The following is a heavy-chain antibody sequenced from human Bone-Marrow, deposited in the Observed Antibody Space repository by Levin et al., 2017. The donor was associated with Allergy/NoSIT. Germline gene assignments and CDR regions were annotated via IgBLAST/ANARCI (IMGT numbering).Heavy chain of an antibody. V-gene: IGHV3-66*02. CDR2: IYSAGPT. J-gene: IGHJ4*02. CDR1: GFSVSGHY. CDR3: ARTLLWHFDF. Sequence: GGSLRLSCAASGFSVSGHYMSWVRQAPGKGLEWVSIIYSAGPTYYADSVEGRFTISRDNSKNTLFLQMNGLTPEDTAVYFCARTLLWHFDFWGQGALVTVSS. D-gene: IGHD2/OR15-2a*01.